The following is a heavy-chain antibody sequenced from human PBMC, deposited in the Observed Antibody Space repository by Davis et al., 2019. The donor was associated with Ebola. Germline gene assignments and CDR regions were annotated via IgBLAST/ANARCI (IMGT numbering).Heavy chain of an antibody. J-gene: IGHJ6*02. CDR2: INGGNGDT. D-gene: IGHD2-2*01. V-gene: IGHV1-3*01. CDR3: ASRVVVPAGLDYYGMDV. Sequence: AASVKVSCKASRYIFTSYAMHWVRQAPGQRLEWMGWINGGNGDTKYSQKFQGRVTITRDTSASTAYMELSSLGSEDTAVYYCASRVVVPAGLDYYGMDVWGQGTTVTVSS. CDR1: RYIFTSYA.